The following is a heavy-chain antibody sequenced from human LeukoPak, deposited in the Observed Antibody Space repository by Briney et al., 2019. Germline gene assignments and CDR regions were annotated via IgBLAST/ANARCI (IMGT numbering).Heavy chain of an antibody. J-gene: IGHJ5*02. V-gene: IGHV4-39*01. CDR1: GGSISSSSYY. CDR2: IYYSGST. D-gene: IGHD3-9*01. CDR3: ARGITYDILTGSFDP. Sequence: PSETLSLTCTVSGGSISSSSYYWGWIRQPPGKGLEWIGSIYYSGSTYYNPSLKSRVTISVDTSKNQFSLKLSSVTAADTAAYYCARGITYDILTGSFDPWGQGTLVTVSS.